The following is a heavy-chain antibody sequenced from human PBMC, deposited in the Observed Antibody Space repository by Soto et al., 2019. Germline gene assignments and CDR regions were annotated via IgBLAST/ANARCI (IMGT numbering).Heavy chain of an antibody. Sequence: QITLKESGPTLVKPTQTLTLTCTFSGFSVTNSGEGVGWIRQPPGKALEWLATLYWDGDKRYSPFLRKRASVSTDTSKSQVVLTMTAMGPEDTGTYFCAHRKKTITVATYFDPWGQGTLVTVS. J-gene: IGHJ4*02. V-gene: IGHV2-5*02. CDR1: GFSVTNSGEG. D-gene: IGHD6-19*01. CDR3: AHRKKTITVATYFDP. CDR2: LYWDGDK.